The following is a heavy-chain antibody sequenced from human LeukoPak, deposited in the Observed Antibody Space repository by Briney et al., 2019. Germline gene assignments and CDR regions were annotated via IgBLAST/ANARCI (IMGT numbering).Heavy chain of an antibody. J-gene: IGHJ4*02. D-gene: IGHD6-25*01. Sequence: SETLSLTCTVSGGSISSSDYYWGWIRQPPGRRLEWIGTIYYSGSASYNPSLKGRVTMSVDTSKNQFSLKLSSVTAADTAVYYCARHHRSGYYEVDYWGQGTLVTVSS. V-gene: IGHV4-39*01. CDR1: GGSISSSDYY. CDR3: ARHHRSGYYEVDY. CDR2: IYYSGSA.